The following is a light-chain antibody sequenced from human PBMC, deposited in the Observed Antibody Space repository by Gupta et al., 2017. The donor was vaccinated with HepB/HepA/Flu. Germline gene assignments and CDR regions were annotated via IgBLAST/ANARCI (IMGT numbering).Light chain of an antibody. CDR2: DAS. CDR3: HQGSSWPLT. Sequence: EIVLTQSPATLSLSPGERATLSCRASQSVSSYLAWYQQKPGQAPRLLIYDASNRATGIPARFSGSGSGTDFTLTISSLEAEDFAVYYCHQGSSWPLTFGGGTKVEIK. J-gene: IGKJ4*01. CDR1: QSVSSY. V-gene: IGKV3-11*01.